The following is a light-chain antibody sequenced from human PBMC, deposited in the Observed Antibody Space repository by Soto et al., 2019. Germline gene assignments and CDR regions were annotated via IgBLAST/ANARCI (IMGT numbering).Light chain of an antibody. CDR3: QQYNSYPRT. V-gene: IGKV1-5*01. CDR1: QSISNW. J-gene: IGKJ1*01. CDR2: DAS. Sequence: LSASVGDRVTITCRASQSISNWLAWYQQKPGKAPKLLIYDASSLESGVPSRFSGSGSGTEFTLTISRLQPDDFATYYCQQYNSYPRTFGQGTKVDIK.